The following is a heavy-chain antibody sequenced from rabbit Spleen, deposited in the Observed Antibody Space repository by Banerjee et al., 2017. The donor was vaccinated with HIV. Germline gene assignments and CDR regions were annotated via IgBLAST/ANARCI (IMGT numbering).Heavy chain of an antibody. CDR3: ARSAYYDAFDYFNL. Sequence: QQLLEESGGGLVKPGGTLTLTCTASGIDFSTYYYMCWVRQAPGKGLEWIACIYAGSGSTYYASWAKGRVTISKTSSTTVTLQMTRLTAADTATYFCARSAYYDAFDYFNLWGPGTLVTVS. D-gene: IGHD2-1*01. CDR1: GIDFSTYYY. V-gene: IGHV1S45*01. J-gene: IGHJ4*01. CDR2: IYAGSGST.